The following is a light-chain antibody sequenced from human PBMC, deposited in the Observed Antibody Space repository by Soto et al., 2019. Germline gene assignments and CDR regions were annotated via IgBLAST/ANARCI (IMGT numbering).Light chain of an antibody. CDR2: EVS. Sequence: QSALTQPASVSGSPGQSITISCTGSSXDVGGYNYVSWYQQHPGKAPKLMIYEVSNRPSGVSTRFSGSKPCNTASLTISGLQADYEADYYCSSYTSTSTYVFGTGTKPTVL. V-gene: IGLV2-14*01. J-gene: IGLJ1*01. CDR1: SXDVGGYNY. CDR3: SSYTSTSTYV.